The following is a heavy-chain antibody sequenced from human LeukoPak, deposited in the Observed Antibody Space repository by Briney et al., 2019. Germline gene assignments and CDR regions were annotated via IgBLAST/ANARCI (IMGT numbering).Heavy chain of an antibody. Sequence: ASVNVSCKASGYTFTSYYMHWVRQAPGQGLEWMGIINPSGGTTRYAQKFQGRVTMTRDTSTSTVYMELSSLRSEDTAVYCCARVFGGGYYLGYWGQGTLVTVSS. CDR2: INPSGGTT. CDR1: GYTFTSYY. D-gene: IGHD4-23*01. CDR3: ARVFGGGYYLGY. V-gene: IGHV1-46*01. J-gene: IGHJ4*02.